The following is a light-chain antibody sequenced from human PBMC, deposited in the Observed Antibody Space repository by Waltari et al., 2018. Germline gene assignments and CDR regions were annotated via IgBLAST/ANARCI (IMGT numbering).Light chain of an antibody. J-gene: IGKJ5*01. CDR1: QSVLYRSNNKDY. CDR2: WSS. V-gene: IGKV4-1*01. CDR3: QQYYSTPIT. Sequence: DIVMTQSPDSLAVSLGERATINCKSSQSVLYRSNNKDYLAWCQQKPGQPPKLLIYWSSTRESGVPDRFSGSGSGTDFTLTISSLQAEDVAVYYCQQYYSTPITFGQGTRLETK.